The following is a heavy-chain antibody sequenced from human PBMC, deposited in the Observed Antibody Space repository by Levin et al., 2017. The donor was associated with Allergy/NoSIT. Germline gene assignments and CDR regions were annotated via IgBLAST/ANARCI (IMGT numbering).Heavy chain of an antibody. CDR1: GDTFSSSS. CDR3: AGGQAIPGGLDV. CDR2: IIPIFGTT. Sequence: SVKVSCKASGDTFSSSSVAWVRQAPGQGLEWMGNIIPIFGTTNYAQKFQDRVTLTADEHTSTAYMELHSLRYDDTAVSYCAGGQAIPGGLDVWGQGTTVVVSS. J-gene: IGHJ6*02. V-gene: IGHV1-69*13.